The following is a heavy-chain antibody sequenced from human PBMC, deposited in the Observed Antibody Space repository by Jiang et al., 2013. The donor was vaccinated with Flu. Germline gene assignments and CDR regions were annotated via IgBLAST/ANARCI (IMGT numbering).Heavy chain of an antibody. V-gene: IGHV4-59*08. CDR2: IYYSGSS. CDR3: ARRHYFDSSGFWYYFDF. J-gene: IGHJ4*02. CDR1: GGSISSYY. D-gene: IGHD3-22*01. Sequence: PGLVKPSETLSLTCTVSGGSISSYYWSWIRQPPGKGLEWIGQIYYSGSSNYNPSLRGRVTMSLETSKNQFSLILSSVTAADTAVYYCARRHYFDSSGFWYYFDFWGQGTLVTVSS.